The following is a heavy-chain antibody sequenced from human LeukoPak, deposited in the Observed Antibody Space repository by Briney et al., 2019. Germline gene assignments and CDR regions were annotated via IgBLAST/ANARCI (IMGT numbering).Heavy chain of an antibody. Sequence: GGSLRLSCAASGFTFSSYAMHWVRQAPGKGLEWVGHIRSKADGGTPDYIAPVKGRFTISRDDSKDTLYLQMNSLNTEDTAMYYCTSRSPARYCSDGACYSSADYWGQGTLVTVSS. CDR1: GFTFSSYA. D-gene: IGHD2-15*01. J-gene: IGHJ4*02. CDR3: TSRSPARYCSDGACYSSADY. V-gene: IGHV3-15*07. CDR2: IRSKADGGTP.